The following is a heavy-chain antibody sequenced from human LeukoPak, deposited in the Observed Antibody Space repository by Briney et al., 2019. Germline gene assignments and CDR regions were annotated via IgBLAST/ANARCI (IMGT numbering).Heavy chain of an antibody. V-gene: IGHV4-59*05. CDR3: ARHSMVRGVLALDP. D-gene: IGHD3-10*01. J-gene: IGHJ5*02. CDR1: GGSINSNY. Sequence: KPSETLSLTCTVSGGSINSNYWSWIRQPPGKGLEWIGSIYYSGNTYYNPSLKSRVTISVDTSKNQFSLNLTSVTAADTAVYYCARHSMVRGVLALDPWGQGTLVTVSS. CDR2: IYYSGNT.